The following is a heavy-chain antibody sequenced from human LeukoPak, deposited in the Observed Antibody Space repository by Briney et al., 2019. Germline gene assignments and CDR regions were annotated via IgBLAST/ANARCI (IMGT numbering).Heavy chain of an antibody. CDR2: IYTSGST. D-gene: IGHD6-13*01. Sequence: SETLSLTCTVSGGSISSYYWSWIRQPAGKGLEWIGRIYTSGSTNYNPSLKSRVTMSVDTSKNQFSLKLSSVTAADTAVYYCARDGIIAAAGLSFDPWGQGTLVTVSS. V-gene: IGHV4-4*07. CDR3: ARDGIIAAAGLSFDP. CDR1: GGSISSYY. J-gene: IGHJ5*02.